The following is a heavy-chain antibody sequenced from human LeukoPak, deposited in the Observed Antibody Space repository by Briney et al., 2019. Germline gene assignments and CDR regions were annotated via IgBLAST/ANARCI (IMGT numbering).Heavy chain of an antibody. J-gene: IGHJ3*02. V-gene: IGHV3-11*04. Sequence: GGSLRLSCAASGFTFSDYYMSWIRQAPGKGLEWVSYISSSGSTIYYADSVKGRFTISRDNAKNSLYLQMNSLRAEDTTVYYCARSSAREYCSSATCYLIGAFDIWGQGTMVTVSS. CDR3: ARSSAREYCSSATCYLIGAFDI. D-gene: IGHD2-2*01. CDR2: ISSSGSTI. CDR1: GFTFSDYY.